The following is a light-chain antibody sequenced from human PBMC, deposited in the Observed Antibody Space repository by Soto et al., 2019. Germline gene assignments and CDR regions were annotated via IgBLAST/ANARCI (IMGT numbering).Light chain of an antibody. V-gene: IGKV3-20*01. CDR1: QSVTDNY. CDR2: GAS. Sequence: DMVLTQSPRTLSPSPGGRATLSCRASQSVTDNYLAWYQHKPGQAPRLLIYGASSRATGIPDRFSGSGSGTDFTLTISRLEPEDFAMYYCHQYGRSPRGTFGQGTKVDIK. CDR3: HQYGRSPRGT. J-gene: IGKJ1*01.